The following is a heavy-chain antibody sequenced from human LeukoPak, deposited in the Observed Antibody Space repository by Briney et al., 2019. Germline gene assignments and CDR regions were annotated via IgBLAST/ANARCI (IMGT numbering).Heavy chain of an antibody. V-gene: IGHV4-39*01. Sequence: PSETLSLTCTVSGGSISSSSYYWGWIRQPPGKGLEWIGSIYYSGSTYYNPSLKSRVTISVDTSKNQFSLKLSSVTAADTAVYYCASKIGGKYSSSSEDYWGQGTLVTVSS. CDR1: GGSISSSSYY. CDR2: IYYSGST. J-gene: IGHJ4*02. CDR3: ASKIGGKYSSSSEDY. D-gene: IGHD6-6*01.